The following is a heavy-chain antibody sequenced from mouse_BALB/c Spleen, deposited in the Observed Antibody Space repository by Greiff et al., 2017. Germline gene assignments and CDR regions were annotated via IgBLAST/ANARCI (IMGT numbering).Heavy chain of an antibody. CDR2: IWSGGST. CDR1: GFSLTSYG. V-gene: IGHV2-2*02. Sequence: VQLVESGPGLVQPSQSLSITCTVSGFSLTSYGVHWVRQSPGKGLEWLGVIWSGGSTDYNAAFISRLSISKDNSKSQVFFKMNSLQANDTAIYYCARNGYDGVYAMDYWGQGTSVTVSS. J-gene: IGHJ4*01. CDR3: ARNGYDGVYAMDY. D-gene: IGHD2-14*01.